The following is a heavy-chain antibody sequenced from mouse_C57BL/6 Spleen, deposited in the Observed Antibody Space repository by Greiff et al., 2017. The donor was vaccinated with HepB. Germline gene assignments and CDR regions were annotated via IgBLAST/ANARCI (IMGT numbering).Heavy chain of an antibody. CDR1: GYAFSSSW. Sequence: VKLMESGPELVKPGASVKISCKASGYAFSSSWMNWVKQRPGKGLEWIGRIYPGDGDTNYNGKFKGKATLTADKSSSTAYMQLSSLTSEDSAVYFCARGGYDYDNFDYWGQGTTLTVSS. CDR2: IYPGDGDT. J-gene: IGHJ2*01. D-gene: IGHD2-4*01. CDR3: ARGGYDYDNFDY. V-gene: IGHV1-82*01.